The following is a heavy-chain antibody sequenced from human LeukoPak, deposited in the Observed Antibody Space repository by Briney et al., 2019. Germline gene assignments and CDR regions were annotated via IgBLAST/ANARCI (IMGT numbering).Heavy chain of an antibody. D-gene: IGHD3-10*01. Sequence: SVKVSCKASGGTFSSYAISWVRQAPGQGLEWMGGIIPIFGTANYAQKFQGRVTITADESTSTAYMELSSLRAEDTAVYYCARDPQLLWPTEGVYGMDVWGQGTTVTVSS. V-gene: IGHV1-69*13. J-gene: IGHJ6*02. CDR3: ARDPQLLWPTEGVYGMDV. CDR1: GGTFSSYA. CDR2: IIPIFGTA.